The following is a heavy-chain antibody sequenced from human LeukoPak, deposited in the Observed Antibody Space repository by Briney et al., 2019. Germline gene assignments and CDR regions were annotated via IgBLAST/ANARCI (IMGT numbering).Heavy chain of an antibody. CDR3: AKLGITMIGGV. D-gene: IGHD3-10*02. CDR1: GFTFSNYW. CDR2: IRRDGSEK. J-gene: IGHJ6*04. V-gene: IGHV3-7*01. Sequence: GGSLRLSCAASGFTFSNYWMHWVRQAPGKGPEWVADIRRDGSEKYCVDSLKGRFTISRDNAKNSLYLQMNSLRVEDTAVYYCAKLGITMIGGVWGKGTTVTISS.